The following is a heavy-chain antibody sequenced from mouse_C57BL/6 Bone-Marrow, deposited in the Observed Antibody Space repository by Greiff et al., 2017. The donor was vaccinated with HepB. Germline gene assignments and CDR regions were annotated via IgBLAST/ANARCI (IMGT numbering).Heavy chain of an antibody. Sequence: QVQLQQPGAELVRPGSSVKLSCKASGYTFTSYWMHWVKQRPIQGLEWIGNIDPSDSETHYNQKFKDKATLTVDKSSSTAYMQLSSLTSEDSAVYYCARDGGYGNLLAMDYWGQGTSVTVSS. CDR3: ARDGGYGNLLAMDY. V-gene: IGHV1-52*01. CDR2: IDPSDSET. CDR1: GYTFTSYW. D-gene: IGHD2-10*02. J-gene: IGHJ4*01.